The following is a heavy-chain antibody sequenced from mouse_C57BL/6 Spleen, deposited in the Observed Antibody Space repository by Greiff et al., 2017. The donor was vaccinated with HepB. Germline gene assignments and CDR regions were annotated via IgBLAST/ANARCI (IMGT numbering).Heavy chain of an antibody. CDR3: ASLNWDWYFDV. V-gene: IGHV7-1*01. CDR1: GFTFSDFY. D-gene: IGHD4-1*02. J-gene: IGHJ1*03. Sequence: EVNLVESGGGLVQSGRSLRLSCATSGFTFSDFYMEWVRQAPGKGLEWIAASRNKANDYTTEYSASVKGRFIVSRDTSQSILYLQMNALRAEDTAIYYCASLNWDWYFDVWGTGTTVTVSS. CDR2: SRNKANDYTT.